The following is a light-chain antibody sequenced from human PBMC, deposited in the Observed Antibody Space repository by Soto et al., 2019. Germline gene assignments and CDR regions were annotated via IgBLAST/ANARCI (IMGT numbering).Light chain of an antibody. J-gene: IGKJ1*01. V-gene: IGKV3-15*01. CDR1: QSVSSN. CDR2: GAS. Sequence: EIVMTQSPATLSVSPGERVTLSCRASQSVSSNLAWYQQKPGQAPRLLIYGASTRATGIPARFSGSGSGTDFTLTISSLQPEDFATYYCQQSYSTPWTFGQGTKVDIK. CDR3: QQSYSTPWT.